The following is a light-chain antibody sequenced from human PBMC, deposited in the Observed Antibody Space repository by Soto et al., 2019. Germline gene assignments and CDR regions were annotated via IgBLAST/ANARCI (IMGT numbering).Light chain of an antibody. CDR1: SNDIGTYEY. Sequence: QSALTQPASVSGSPGQSITISCTGSSNDIGTYEYVSWHQHHPGRAPKLIIFGVNDRPSGISDRFSGSKSGNTASLTIFGLQPEDEAVYYCSSYTTGSTLPWVFGTGTKVTV. CDR3: SSYTTGSTLPWV. V-gene: IGLV2-14*01. J-gene: IGLJ1*01. CDR2: GVN.